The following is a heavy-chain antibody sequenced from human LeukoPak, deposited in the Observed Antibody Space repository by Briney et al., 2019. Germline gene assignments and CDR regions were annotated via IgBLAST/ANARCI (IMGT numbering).Heavy chain of an antibody. CDR3: ARLDWRGY. V-gene: IGHV3-21*01. J-gene: IGHJ4*02. CDR1: GFAFSSFR. Sequence: GGSLRLSCGASGFAFSSFRMSWVRQAPGRGLEWVSSISGNSADINNADSLKGRFTISRDNAKNSLYLQLNSLTVEDTAVYYCARLDWRGYWGQGTLVTVSS. CDR2: ISGNSADI. D-gene: IGHD2-21*01.